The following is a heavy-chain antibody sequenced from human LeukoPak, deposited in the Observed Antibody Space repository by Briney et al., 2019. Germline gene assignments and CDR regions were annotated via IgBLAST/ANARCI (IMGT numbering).Heavy chain of an antibody. Sequence: GGSLRLSCAASGFTFSSYGMHWVRQAPGKGLEWVAFIRYDGSNKYYADSVKGRFTISRDNSKNSLYLQMNSLRAEDTAVYYCARGGPRPAARGPYFDYWGQGTLVTVSS. CDR1: GFTFSSYG. V-gene: IGHV3-30*02. J-gene: IGHJ4*02. D-gene: IGHD2-2*01. CDR3: ARGGPRPAARGPYFDY. CDR2: IRYDGSNK.